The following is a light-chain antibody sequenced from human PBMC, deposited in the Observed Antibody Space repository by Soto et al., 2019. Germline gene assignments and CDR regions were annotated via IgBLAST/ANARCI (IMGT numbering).Light chain of an antibody. V-gene: IGLV1-40*01. CDR3: QSYDSSLYV. J-gene: IGLJ1*01. CDR2: GNS. CDR1: SSNIGAGYD. Sequence: QSVLTQPPSVSGAPGQRVTISCTGGSSNIGAGYDVHWYQQLPGTAPKLLIYGNSNRPSGVPDRFSGSKSGTSASLAITGLQAEDEADYYCQSYDSSLYVFGTGTKVTVL.